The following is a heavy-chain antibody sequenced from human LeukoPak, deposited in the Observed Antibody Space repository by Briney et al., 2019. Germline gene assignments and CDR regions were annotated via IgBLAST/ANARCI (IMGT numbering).Heavy chain of an antibody. J-gene: IGHJ4*02. CDR3: ARVSYSGYDLYYFDY. D-gene: IGHD5-12*01. Sequence: SETLSLTCTVSGGSISSHYWSWIRQPPGKGLEWIGYIYYSGSTNYNPSLKSRVTILVDTSKNQFSLKLSSVTAADTVVYYCARVSYSGYDLYYFDYWGQGTLVTVSS. CDR1: GGSISSHY. CDR2: IYYSGST. V-gene: IGHV4-59*11.